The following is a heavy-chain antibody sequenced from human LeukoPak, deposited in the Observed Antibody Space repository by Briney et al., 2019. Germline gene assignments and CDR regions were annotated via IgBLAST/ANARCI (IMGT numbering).Heavy chain of an antibody. J-gene: IGHJ6*03. Sequence: SETLSLTCTVSGGSVSSGSYYWSWIRQPPGEGLGWNGYIYYSGSNNYNPSLKSRVAISVDTSKNQSYLKLSSVTAADTAVYYCAILSYSAAGTGCYMDVWGKGTTVTVSS. CDR3: AILSYSAAGTGCYMDV. D-gene: IGHD6-13*01. V-gene: IGHV4-61*01. CDR1: GGSVSSGSYY. CDR2: IYYSGSN.